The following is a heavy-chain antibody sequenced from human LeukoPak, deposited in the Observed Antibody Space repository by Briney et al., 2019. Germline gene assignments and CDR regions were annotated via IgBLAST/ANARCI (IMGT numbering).Heavy chain of an antibody. D-gene: IGHD3-10*01. CDR3: ARGGTTMVRGVSQNYAFDV. CDR2: MYYSGST. V-gene: IGHV4-59*01. J-gene: IGHJ3*01. CDR1: GGSISSYY. Sequence: PSETLSLTCTVSGGSISSYYWSWIRQSPGKGLEWIGYMYYSGSTNYNPSLKSRVTISVDTSKNQFSLRLTSVPAADTAVYYCARGGTTMVRGVSQNYAFDVWGQGTMVTVSS.